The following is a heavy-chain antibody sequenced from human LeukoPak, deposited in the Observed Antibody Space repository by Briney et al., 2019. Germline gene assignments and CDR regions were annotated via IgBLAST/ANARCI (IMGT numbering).Heavy chain of an antibody. V-gene: IGHV4-34*01. CDR3: ARGPPEDYYYGMDV. CDR1: GGSFSGYY. J-gene: IGHJ6*02. CDR2: INHSGST. Sequence: SETLSLTCAVYGGSFSGYYWSWIRQPPGKGLEWIGEINHSGSTNYNPSLKSRVTISVDTSKNQFPLKLSSVSAADTAVYYCARGPPEDYYYGMDVWGQGTTVTVSS.